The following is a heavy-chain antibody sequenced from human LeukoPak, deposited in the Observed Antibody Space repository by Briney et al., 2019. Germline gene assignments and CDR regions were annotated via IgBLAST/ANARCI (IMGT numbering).Heavy chain of an antibody. CDR1: GFTFSSYE. J-gene: IGHJ3*02. Sequence: GGSLRLSCAASGFTFSSYEMNWVRQAPGKGLEWVSYISSSGNTIYYADSVKGRFTISRDNAMQSLYLQMNSLRADDTAVYYCARGVCGWSFDAFDTWGQGTLVTVSS. V-gene: IGHV3-48*03. CDR3: ARGVCGWSFDAFDT. CDR2: ISSSGNTI. D-gene: IGHD6-19*01.